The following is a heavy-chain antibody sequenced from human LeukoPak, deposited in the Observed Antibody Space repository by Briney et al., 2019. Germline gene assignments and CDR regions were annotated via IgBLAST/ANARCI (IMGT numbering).Heavy chain of an antibody. D-gene: IGHD1-7*01. J-gene: IGHJ4*02. CDR2: ISSSGSTI. Sequence: PGGSLRLSCAVSGFRDFTFSSYEMNWVRQAPGKGLEWVSYISSSGSTIYYADSVKGRFTISRDNAKNSLYLQMNSLRAEDTAVYYCARGRGTGTTLLYYLDQWGQGTLVTVSS. V-gene: IGHV3-48*03. CDR1: GFRDFTFSSYE. CDR3: ARGRGTGTTLLYYLDQ.